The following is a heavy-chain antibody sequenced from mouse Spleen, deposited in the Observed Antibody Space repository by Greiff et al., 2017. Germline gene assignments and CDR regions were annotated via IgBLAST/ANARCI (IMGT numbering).Heavy chain of an antibody. CDR3: ARDYAMDC. J-gene: IGHJ4*01. CDR1: GYSFTSYS. Sequence: VQLQQSGPELVKPGASVKISCTASGYSFTSYSIHWVKQRPGQGLEWFGWIYPGSGNIQYNETVKGKVTLTADTASSTAYVQLSSLTSEDSSVYYCARDYAMDCWGRGASVTVSS. V-gene: IGHV1-66*01. CDR2: IYPGSGNI.